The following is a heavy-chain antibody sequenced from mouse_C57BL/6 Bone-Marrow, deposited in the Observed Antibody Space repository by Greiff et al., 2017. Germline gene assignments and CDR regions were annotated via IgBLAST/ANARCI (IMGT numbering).Heavy chain of an antibody. CDR3: ARPYDYAY. Sequence: VQLQESGPELVKPGASVKISCKASGYAFSSSWMNWVKQRPGKGLEWIGRIYPGDGDTNYNGKFKGKATLTADKSSSTAYMQLSSLTSEDSAVYFCARPYDYAYWRQGTTLTVSS. CDR1: GYAFSSSW. CDR2: IYPGDGDT. V-gene: IGHV1-82*01. D-gene: IGHD2-4*01. J-gene: IGHJ2*01.